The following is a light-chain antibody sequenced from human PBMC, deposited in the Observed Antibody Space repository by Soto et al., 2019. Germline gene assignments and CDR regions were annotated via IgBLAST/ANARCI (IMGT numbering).Light chain of an antibody. V-gene: IGKV3-11*01. J-gene: IGKJ2*02. Sequence: EVVLTQSPDTLSLSPGETATLSCRASQSVDRSLSSYHQKLGQAPRLLIYDAYTRATGVGARFTGSGSATDFSLTITMLEPEDFAVYYCQQRGKWPSTFGPGTKVEMK. CDR1: QSVDRS. CDR2: DAY. CDR3: QQRGKWPST.